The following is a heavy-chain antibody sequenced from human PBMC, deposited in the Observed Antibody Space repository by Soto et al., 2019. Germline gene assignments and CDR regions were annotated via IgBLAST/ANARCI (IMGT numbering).Heavy chain of an antibody. Sequence: QVQLVQSGAEVKKPGSSVKVSCKASGGTFSSYTISWVRQAPGQGLEWMGRIIPILGIANYAQKFQGRVTITADKSTRTAHMGLSSLRSGDKAGYYCAREPAIVVVPATLGGDCFYYWGQGTIVPVSS. CDR1: GGTFSSYT. CDR3: AREPAIVVVPATLGGDCFYY. J-gene: IGHJ3*01. V-gene: IGHV1-69*02. CDR2: IIPILGIA. D-gene: IGHD2-2*01.